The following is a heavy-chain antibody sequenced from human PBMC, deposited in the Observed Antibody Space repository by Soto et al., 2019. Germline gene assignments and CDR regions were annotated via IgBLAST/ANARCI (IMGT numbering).Heavy chain of an antibody. CDR3: AGACTNGNIDYFDY. V-gene: IGHV3-74*01. D-gene: IGHD2-8*01. J-gene: IGHJ4*02. CDR2: VNSGGGTT. CDR1: GFTFNTYW. Sequence: GGSLRLSCAASGFTFNTYWMHWFRQAPGKGLVWVSRVNSGGGTTTYADSVKGRFTISRDNAKNTLYLQMNGLRAEDTAIYYCAGACTNGNIDYFDYWGQGTQVTVSS.